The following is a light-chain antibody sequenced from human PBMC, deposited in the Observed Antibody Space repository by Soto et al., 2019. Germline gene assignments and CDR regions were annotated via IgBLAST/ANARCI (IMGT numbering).Light chain of an antibody. Sequence: ETVLTQSPAPFSVSPGERATLSCRASQSIGSNLAWYQQRPGQPPRLLIYGASTRATGVPARFSGSGSGTEFTLTINSLQSEDFALYYCQQYNKWPLFTFGPGTKVDIK. V-gene: IGKV3-15*01. J-gene: IGKJ3*01. CDR1: QSIGSN. CDR3: QQYNKWPLFT. CDR2: GAS.